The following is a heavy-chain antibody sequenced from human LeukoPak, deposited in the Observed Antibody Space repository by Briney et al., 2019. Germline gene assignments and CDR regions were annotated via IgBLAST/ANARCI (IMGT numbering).Heavy chain of an antibody. CDR2: IRQDGSET. CDR1: GFTFTNYW. J-gene: IGHJ4*02. Sequence: GGSLRLSCAASGFTFTNYWMTWVRQAPGKGPEWVANIRQDGSETNYVDSVRGRFTIARDNTKNSLYLQMTSLRGEDTAVYYCASRAGKPGNTPWCFDHWGQGALVTVSS. CDR3: ASRAGKPGNTPWCFDH. D-gene: IGHD1-7*01. V-gene: IGHV3-7*01.